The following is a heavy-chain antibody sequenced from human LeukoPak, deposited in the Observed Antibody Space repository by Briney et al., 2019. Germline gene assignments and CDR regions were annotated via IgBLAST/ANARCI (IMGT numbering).Heavy chain of an antibody. D-gene: IGHD6-25*01. Sequence: ASVKVSCKASGHTFTDYHVHWVRQLPGQKLVWMGWIIPNSGDTYYAQKFRDRVTMTRDTSISTVYMELNRLTSDDTAIYYCVRDLRTRAATPYQIDSWGQGTLVTVSS. CDR1: GHTFTDYH. CDR3: VRDLRTRAATPYQIDS. V-gene: IGHV1-2*02. CDR2: IIPNSGDT. J-gene: IGHJ4*02.